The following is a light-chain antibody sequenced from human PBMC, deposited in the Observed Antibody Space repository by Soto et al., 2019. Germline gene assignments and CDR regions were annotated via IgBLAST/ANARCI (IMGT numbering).Light chain of an antibody. J-gene: IGKJ4*01. V-gene: IGKV1D-8*03. CDR1: QGISSY. CDR2: TAS. CDR3: QQLFDYPLT. Sequence: VIWMTQSPSLLSASTGGRVTISCRMSQGISSYLAWYQQKPGKVPKLLIYTASTLQSGVPSRFSGDGSGTEFSLTISSLQPEDFATYYCQQLFDYPLTFGGGTKVDIK.